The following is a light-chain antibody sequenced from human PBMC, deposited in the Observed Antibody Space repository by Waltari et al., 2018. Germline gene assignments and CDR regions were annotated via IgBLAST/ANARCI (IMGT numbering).Light chain of an antibody. Sequence: SYELTQSPSVSLSPGQTARIICSGDALPKKYAYWYQKKPGQAPVLIIFKDRERPSGIPERFSGSTSGTTVTLTITGVQAEDEADYYCQVWDGRTDHPVVFGGGTKLTVL. J-gene: IGLJ2*01. CDR1: ALPKKY. V-gene: IGLV3-25*03. CDR3: QVWDGRTDHPVV. CDR2: KDR.